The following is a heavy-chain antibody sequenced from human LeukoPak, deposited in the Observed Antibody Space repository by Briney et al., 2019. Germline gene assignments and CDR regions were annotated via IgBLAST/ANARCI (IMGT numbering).Heavy chain of an antibody. Sequence: SETLSLTCTVSGGSISSSSYYWGWIRQPPGKGLEWIGSIYYSGSTYYNPSLKSRVTISVDTSKNQFSLKLSSVTAADTAVYYCARDPLGIAAAVGLSPGFDYWGQGTLVTVSS. CDR2: IYYSGST. D-gene: IGHD6-13*01. J-gene: IGHJ4*02. CDR1: GGSISSSSYY. CDR3: ARDPLGIAAAVGLSPGFDY. V-gene: IGHV4-39*07.